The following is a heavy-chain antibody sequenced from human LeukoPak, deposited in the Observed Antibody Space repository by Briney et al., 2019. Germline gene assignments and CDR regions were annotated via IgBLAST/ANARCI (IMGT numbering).Heavy chain of an antibody. CDR1: GFTFSGYG. CDR2: IGYGSINK. J-gene: IGHJ4*02. D-gene: IGHD6-13*01. Sequence: PGGSLTLSCAAAGFTFSGYGMHWVRQAPGKGLEWVAVIGYGSINKNYADSVKGRFTISRDDSKSTLYLQMDSLRADDTAIYYCARDFGTRLAAGLGYWGQGTLVTVSS. CDR3: ARDFGTRLAAGLGY. V-gene: IGHV3-33*01.